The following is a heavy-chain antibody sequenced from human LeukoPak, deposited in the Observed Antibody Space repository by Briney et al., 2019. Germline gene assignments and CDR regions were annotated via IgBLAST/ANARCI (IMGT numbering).Heavy chain of an antibody. CDR3: AGTSIGAAAGSRDFQH. CDR1: GFTFSSYE. CDR2: ISSSGSTI. D-gene: IGHD6-13*01. V-gene: IGHV3-48*03. J-gene: IGHJ1*01. Sequence: GSLRLSCAASGFTFSSYEMNWVRQAPGKGLEWVSYISSSGSTIYYADSVKGRFTISGDNAKNSLYLQMNSLRAEDTAVYYCAGTSIGAAAGSRDFQHWGQGTLVTVSS.